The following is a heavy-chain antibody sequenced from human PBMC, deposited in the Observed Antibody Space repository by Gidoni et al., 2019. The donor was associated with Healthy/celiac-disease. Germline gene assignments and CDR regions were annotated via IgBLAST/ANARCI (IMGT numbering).Heavy chain of an antibody. CDR2: IIPILGIA. V-gene: IGHV1-69*04. CDR3: ARDSPHILPAASWSDWFDP. Sequence: LLQSGAEVKKNGSSVKVSCKASGGTFSSYAISWVRQAPGQGLEGIGRIIPILGIANYAQKFQGRVTITAYRSTSTAYMDLSSLESEDTSVYYCARDSPHILPAASWSDWFDPWGQGTLVTVS. D-gene: IGHD2-2*01. J-gene: IGHJ5*02. CDR1: GGTFSSYA.